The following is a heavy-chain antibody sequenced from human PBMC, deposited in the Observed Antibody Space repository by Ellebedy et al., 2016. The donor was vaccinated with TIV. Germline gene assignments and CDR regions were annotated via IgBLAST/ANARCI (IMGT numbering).Heavy chain of an antibody. CDR1: GYTFTNYD. CDR2: MNPNSGKT. CDR3: ARVVRLGWRSYYFEY. J-gene: IGHJ4*02. Sequence: AASVKVSCKASGYTFTNYDIDWVRQATGQGLEWMGWMNPNSGKTGYAQKFQGRVTMTWNTSINTAYMELSSLIFDDTAVYFCARVVRLGWRSYYFEYWGQGTLVAVSS. V-gene: IGHV1-8*02. D-gene: IGHD7-27*01.